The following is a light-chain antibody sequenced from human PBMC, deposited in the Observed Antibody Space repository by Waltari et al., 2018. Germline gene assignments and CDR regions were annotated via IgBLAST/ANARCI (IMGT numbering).Light chain of an antibody. CDR3: LQYNTYSWT. CDR2: KAS. J-gene: IGKJ1*01. CDR1: QNINSW. V-gene: IGKV1-5*03. Sequence: DVQMTQSPPTLSASVGDRVTITCRASQNINSWLAWYQQKAGKAPKLLIYKASILEIGVPSRFSGSGSGTEFTLTISSLQPDDFATYYCLQYNTYSWTFGQGTKV.